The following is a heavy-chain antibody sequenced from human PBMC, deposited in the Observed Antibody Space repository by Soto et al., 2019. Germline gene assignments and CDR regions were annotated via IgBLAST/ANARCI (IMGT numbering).Heavy chain of an antibody. V-gene: IGHV3-30*09. CDR1: GFTFSSFA. D-gene: IGHD2-21*02. J-gene: IGHJ3*02. CDR3: ARDFAYCGGDCYPDAFDI. Sequence: PGGSLRLSCAASGFTFSSFAMHWVRQTPGKGLEWVAIISYDGSNKYYADSVKGRFAISRDNSKNTLSLQMNSLRAEDTALYYCARDFAYCGGDCYPDAFDIWGQETMVTVSS. CDR2: ISYDGSNK.